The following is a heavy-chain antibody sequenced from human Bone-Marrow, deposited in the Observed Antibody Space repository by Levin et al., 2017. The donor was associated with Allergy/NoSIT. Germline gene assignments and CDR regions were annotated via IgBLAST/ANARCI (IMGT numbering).Heavy chain of an antibody. J-gene: IGHJ4*02. CDR1: GLSVSDNY. CDR3: ATGLPGVLDPTGFYGPFDF. CDR2: TYSNGVI. Sequence: PGGSLRLSCAVSGLSVSDNYVNWVRQPPGKGLEWVSVTYSNGVIKYAQSVQGRFTISRDNSKNTVYLQMNSLRVEDSAMYYCATGLPGVLDPTGFYGPFDFWGQGTPVTVSS. V-gene: IGHV3-66*01. D-gene: IGHD3-3*01.